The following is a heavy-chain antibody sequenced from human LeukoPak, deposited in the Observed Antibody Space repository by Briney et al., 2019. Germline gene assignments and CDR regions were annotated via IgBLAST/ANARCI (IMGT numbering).Heavy chain of an antibody. J-gene: IGHJ3*02. Sequence: ASVKVSCKVSGYTLTELSMHWVRQAPGKGLEWMGGFDPEDGETIYAQKFQGRVTMTEDTSTDTAYMELSSLRSEDTAVYYCATVSNTIAVAGHDAFDIWGQGTMVTVSS. V-gene: IGHV1-24*01. CDR2: FDPEDGET. CDR1: GYTLTELS. D-gene: IGHD6-19*01. CDR3: ATVSNTIAVAGHDAFDI.